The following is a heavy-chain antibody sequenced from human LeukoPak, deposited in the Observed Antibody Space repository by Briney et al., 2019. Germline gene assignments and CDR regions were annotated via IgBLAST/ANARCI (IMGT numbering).Heavy chain of an antibody. CDR2: ISGSGGST. J-gene: IGHJ4*02. CDR1: GFTFSSYA. D-gene: IGHD4-17*01. V-gene: IGHV3-23*01. Sequence: GGSLRLSCAASGFTFSSYAMSWVRQAPGKGLEWVSAISGSGGSTYYADSVKGRFTISRDNSKNTLYLQMNSLRAEDTAVYYCARDWGHDYGDGGVYWGQGTLVTVSS. CDR3: ARDWGHDYGDGGVY.